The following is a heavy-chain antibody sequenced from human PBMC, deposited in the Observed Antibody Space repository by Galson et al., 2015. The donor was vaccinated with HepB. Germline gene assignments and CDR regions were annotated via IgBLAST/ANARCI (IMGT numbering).Heavy chain of an antibody. D-gene: IGHD3-10*01. CDR1: GFVFSSNS. CDR3: ARYGSGSQYKDPFDY. V-gene: IGHV3-48*01. J-gene: IGHJ4*02. Sequence: SLRLSCAASGFVFSSNSVNWVRQAPGKGLEWISHSNGPGNVIYYADPVKGRFTISRDNAKNSLYLQMNSLRAEDTAVYYCARYGSGSQYKDPFDYWGQGTLVTVSS. CDR2: SNGPGNVI.